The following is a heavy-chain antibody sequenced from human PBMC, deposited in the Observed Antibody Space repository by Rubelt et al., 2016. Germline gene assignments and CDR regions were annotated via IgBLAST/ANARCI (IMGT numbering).Heavy chain of an antibody. Sequence: VSCKASGGTFSSYAISWVRQAPGQGLEWMGGIIPIFGTANYAQKFQGRVTITADESTSTAYMELSSLRSEDTAVYYCAREGMDCSSTSCYISWVANEYYYYYGMDVWGQGTTVTVSS. D-gene: IGHD2-2*02. CDR3: AREGMDCSSTSCYISWVANEYYYYYGMDV. CDR1: GGTFSSYA. J-gene: IGHJ6*02. CDR2: IIPIFGTA. V-gene: IGHV1-69*01.